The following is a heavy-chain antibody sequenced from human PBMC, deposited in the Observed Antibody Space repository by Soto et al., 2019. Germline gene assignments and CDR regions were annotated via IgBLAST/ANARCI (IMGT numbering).Heavy chain of an antibody. D-gene: IGHD1-26*01. CDR1: GDSFSRYS. Sequence: QVQLVQSGAEVKEHGSSVRVSCKASGDSFSRYSFSWVRQAPGQGLEWMGGFSPILGTANYAQKFLLRLTITSDESTSTAYMELNSLTFEDTAVYYCARGVTSGSFPPSDYWGQGTLVTVSS. V-gene: IGHV1-69*16. CDR3: ARGVTSGSFPPSDY. J-gene: IGHJ4*02. CDR2: FSPILGTA.